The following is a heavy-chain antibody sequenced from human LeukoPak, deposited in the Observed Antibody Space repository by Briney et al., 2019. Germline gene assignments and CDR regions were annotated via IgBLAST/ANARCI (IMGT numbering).Heavy chain of an antibody. V-gene: IGHV3-48*03. Sequence: GGSLRLSCAASGFTFSSYEMNWVRQAPGKGLAWVSYISSSGSTIYYADSVKGRFTISRDNAKNSLYLQMNSLRAEDTAVYYCARDSFYDSSGYWGQGTLVTVSS. CDR2: ISSSGSTI. J-gene: IGHJ4*02. CDR3: ARDSFYDSSGY. CDR1: GFTFSSYE. D-gene: IGHD3-22*01.